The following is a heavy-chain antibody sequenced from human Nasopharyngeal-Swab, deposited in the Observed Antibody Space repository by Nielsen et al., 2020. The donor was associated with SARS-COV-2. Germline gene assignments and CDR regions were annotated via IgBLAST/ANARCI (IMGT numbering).Heavy chain of an antibody. D-gene: IGHD3-10*01. CDR3: ARGGSSLGANLEDP. Sequence: ASVNVSCKASGYTFINHDINWVRQSTGQGLEWMGWMNPNSGNTGYTQKFQGRVTMTRNTSTRTAYLELRSLRSEDTAVYYCARGGSSLGANLEDPWGQGTLVIVSS. CDR1: GYTFINHD. CDR2: MNPNSGNT. J-gene: IGHJ5*02. V-gene: IGHV1-8*01.